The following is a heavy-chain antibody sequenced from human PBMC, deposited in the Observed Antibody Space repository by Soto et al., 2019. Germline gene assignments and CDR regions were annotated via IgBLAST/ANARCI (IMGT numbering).Heavy chain of an antibody. V-gene: IGHV3-21*01. J-gene: IGHJ4*02. CDR3: ATPYYYNH. Sequence: GSLRLSFAASGFMFSAYTMSWVRQAPGKGLEWLSSITSNSDHIDYADSVRGRFTVSRDNARKSLYLQMDSLGAEDTGVYYCATPYYYNHWGPGTLVTVSS. CDR2: ITSNSDHI. CDR1: GFMFSAYT.